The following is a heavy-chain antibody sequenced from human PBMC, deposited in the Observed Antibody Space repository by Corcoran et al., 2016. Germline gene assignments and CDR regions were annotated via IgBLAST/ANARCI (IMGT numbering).Heavy chain of an antibody. Sequence: QVQLVQSGAEVKKPGASVKVSCKASGYTFTSYGISWVRQAPGQGLEWMGWISAYNGNTNYAQKLQGRVTMTTDTSTSTAYMELRSLRSDDTAVYYCAREGSPVFRCSSTSCYTAYYGMDVWGQGTTVTVSS. CDR2: ISAYNGNT. CDR3: AREGSPVFRCSSTSCYTAYYGMDV. D-gene: IGHD2-2*02. V-gene: IGHV1-18*01. J-gene: IGHJ6*02. CDR1: GYTFTSYG.